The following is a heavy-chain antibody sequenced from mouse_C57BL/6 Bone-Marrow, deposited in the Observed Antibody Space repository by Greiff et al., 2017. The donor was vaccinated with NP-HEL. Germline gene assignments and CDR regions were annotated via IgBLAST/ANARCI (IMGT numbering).Heavy chain of an antibody. V-gene: IGHV1-69*01. Sequence: QVQLQQPGAELVMPGASVKLSCKASGYTFTSYWMHWVKQRPGQGLEWIGEIDPSDSYTNYNQKFKGKSTLTVDKSSSTAYMELSSLTNEDSAVYYCTRLGLHAVNFDYWGQGTTLTVSS. J-gene: IGHJ2*01. D-gene: IGHD3-1*01. CDR3: TRLGLHAVNFDY. CDR2: IDPSDSYT. CDR1: GYTFTSYW.